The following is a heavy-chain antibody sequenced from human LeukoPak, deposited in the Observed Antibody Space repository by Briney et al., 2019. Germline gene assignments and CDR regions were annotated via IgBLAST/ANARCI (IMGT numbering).Heavy chain of an antibody. V-gene: IGHV4-61*02. Sequence: SSQTLSLTCSVSGGSITSGSYYWSWIRQPAGKGREWIGRIYTGGTTNYNPSLQSRVTISVDTYKNQFSLKLSSVTAADTAVYYCARGNLVRGYLDDFDIWGQGTMVTVSS. CDR3: ARGNLVRGYLDDFDI. CDR1: GGSITSGSYY. J-gene: IGHJ3*02. CDR2: IYTGGTT. D-gene: IGHD3-10*01.